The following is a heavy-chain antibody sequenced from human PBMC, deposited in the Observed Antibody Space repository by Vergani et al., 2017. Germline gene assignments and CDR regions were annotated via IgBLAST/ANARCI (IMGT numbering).Heavy chain of an antibody. CDR2: ISYDGRNK. CDR1: GFTFCSYS. J-gene: IGHJ6*02. CDR3: AIDRGIAVVYYYDMDV. Sequence: VQLVESGGGLVKPGGSLRLSCAASGFTFCSYSVNWVRQAPGKGLEWVGVISYDGRNKNYAHSVRGRFTISRDNSKNTLYLQMNSLRSEDTAVYYCAIDRGIAVVYYYDMDVWGQGTTVTVSS. D-gene: IGHD6-19*01. V-gene: IGHV3-30*03.